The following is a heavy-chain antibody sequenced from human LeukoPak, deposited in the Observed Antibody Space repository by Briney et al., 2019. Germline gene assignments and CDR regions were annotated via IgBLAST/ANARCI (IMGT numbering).Heavy chain of an antibody. Sequence: GGSLRLSCAASGFTFSSYGMHWVRQAPGKGLEWVTFIRYDGNNKYYADSVKGRFTISRDGSKSTLFLQMNSLRAEDTALYYCAREGHGDYEALDYWGQGTLVTVSS. J-gene: IGHJ4*02. V-gene: IGHV3-30*02. D-gene: IGHD4-17*01. CDR2: IRYDGNNK. CDR3: AREGHGDYEALDY. CDR1: GFTFSSYG.